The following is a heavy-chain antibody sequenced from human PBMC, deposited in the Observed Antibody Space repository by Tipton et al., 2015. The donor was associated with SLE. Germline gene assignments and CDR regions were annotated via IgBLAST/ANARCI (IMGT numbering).Heavy chain of an antibody. CDR1: GYTFTSYD. CDR2: MNPNSGNT. Sequence: QLVQSGAEVKKPGASVKVSCKASGYTFTSYDINWVRQATGQGLEWMGWMNPNSGNTGYAQKFQGRVTMTRNTSISTAYMELSSLRSEDTAVYYCARDTGASGSLYYYYYGMDVWGQGTTVTVSS. J-gene: IGHJ6*02. V-gene: IGHV1-8*01. D-gene: IGHD3-3*01. CDR3: ARDTGASGSLYYYYYGMDV.